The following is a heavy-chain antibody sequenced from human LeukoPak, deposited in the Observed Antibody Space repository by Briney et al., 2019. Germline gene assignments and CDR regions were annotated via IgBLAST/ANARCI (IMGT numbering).Heavy chain of an antibody. CDR3: ARSLIPGRWYFDL. V-gene: IGHV3-30*04. CDR2: ISTDGSYK. CDR1: GFSFSSFP. Sequence: GKSLRLSCAVSGFSFSSFPFHWVRQAPGKGLEWVAAISTDGSYKYHGDSVKGRFTISRDNPMNTLYLQMNGLRPDDTAVYYCARSLIPGRWYFDLWGRGTLVTVSS. J-gene: IGHJ2*01. D-gene: IGHD3-16*01.